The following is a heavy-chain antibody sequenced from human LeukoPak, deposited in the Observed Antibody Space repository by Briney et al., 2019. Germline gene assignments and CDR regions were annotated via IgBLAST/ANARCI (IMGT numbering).Heavy chain of an antibody. CDR1: GFTFSNYY. J-gene: IGHJ4*02. Sequence: PGGSLRLSCAASGFTFSNYYMSWVRQAPGKGLEWVASIKQDGSEKYYVDSVKGRFTISRDNAKNSLSLQMSSLRADDTAVYYCARDLFFDYRSGNYRGYYFDYWGQGTLFTVSS. CDR2: IKQDGSEK. CDR3: ARDLFFDYRSGNYRGYYFDY. V-gene: IGHV3-7*01. D-gene: IGHD3-10*01.